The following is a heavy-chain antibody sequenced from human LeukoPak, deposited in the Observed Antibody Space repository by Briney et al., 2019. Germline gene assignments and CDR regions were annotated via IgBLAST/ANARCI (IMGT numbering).Heavy chain of an antibody. CDR2: IYYSGSA. CDR1: GGSISSYY. D-gene: IGHD6-13*01. CDR3: ARFEGYSSSWYGYYYYMDV. Sequence: SETLSLTCTVSGGSISSYYWSWIRQPPGKGLEWIGYIYYSGSANYNPSLRSRVTISIDTSTNQFSLNLRSVSAGDTAVYYCARFEGYSSSWYGYYYYMDVWGKGTTVTVSS. V-gene: IGHV4-59*08. J-gene: IGHJ6*03.